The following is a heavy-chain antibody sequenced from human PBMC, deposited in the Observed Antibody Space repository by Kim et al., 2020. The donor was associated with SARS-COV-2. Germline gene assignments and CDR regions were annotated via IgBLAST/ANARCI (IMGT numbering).Heavy chain of an antibody. CDR3: VKGIVVAYGMDV. Sequence: YADSVKGRFIISRDNSKNTLYLQMSSLRAEDTAVYYCVKGIVVAYGMDVWGQGTTVTVSS. D-gene: IGHD2-2*01. V-gene: IGHV3-64D*06. J-gene: IGHJ6*02.